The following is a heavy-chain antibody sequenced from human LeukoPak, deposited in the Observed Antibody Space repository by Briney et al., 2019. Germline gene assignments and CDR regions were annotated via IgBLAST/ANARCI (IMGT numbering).Heavy chain of an antibody. J-gene: IGHJ3*02. D-gene: IGHD1-26*01. CDR1: GYNFTNYW. CDR3: ARQGILATDAFDI. V-gene: IGHV5-51*01. Sequence: GESLKISCKGSGYNFTNYWIGWVRQMPGKGLEWMGIIYPGDSDTRYSPSFQGQVTISADRSTTTAYLQWRSLEASDSAMFYCARQGILATDAFDIWGQGTMVTVSS. CDR2: IYPGDSDT.